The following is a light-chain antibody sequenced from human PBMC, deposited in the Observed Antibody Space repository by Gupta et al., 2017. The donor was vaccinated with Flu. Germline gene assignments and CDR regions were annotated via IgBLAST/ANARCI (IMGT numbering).Light chain of an antibody. J-gene: IGLJ2*01. CDR1: SSDVGGYKY. CDR3: SSYTTTSTRVV. CDR2: EVS. Sequence: ITISCTGTSSDVGGYKYVSWYQQHPGKVPKVIISEVSNRPSGVPDRFSGSKSGNTASLTISGLQAEDEADYYCSSYTTTSTRVVFGGGTKLTVL. V-gene: IGLV2-14*03.